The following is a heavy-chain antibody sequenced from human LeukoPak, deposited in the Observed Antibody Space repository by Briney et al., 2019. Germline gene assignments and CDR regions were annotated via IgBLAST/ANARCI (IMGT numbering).Heavy chain of an antibody. CDR2: ISYSENT. D-gene: IGHD6-19*01. J-gene: IGHJ4*02. V-gene: IGHV4-39*01. CDR3: ARVRPGWYVDY. CDR1: GGSISSSRYY. Sequence: SETLSLTCTLSGGSISSSRYYWGWLRQPPGKGLEWFGTISYSENTYYTPSLRSRVPISVDRSKTQFSLKLSSVTAADTTVYYCARVRPGWYVDYWGQGTLVTVSS.